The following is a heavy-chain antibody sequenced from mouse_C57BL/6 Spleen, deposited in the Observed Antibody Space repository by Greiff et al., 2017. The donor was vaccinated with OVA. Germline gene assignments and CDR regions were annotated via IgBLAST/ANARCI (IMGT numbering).Heavy chain of an antibody. V-gene: IGHV1-59*01. Sequence: QVQLQQPGAELVRPGTSVKLSCKASGYTFTSYWMHWVKQRPGQGLEWIGVIDPSDSYTNYNQKFKGKGTWTVDTASSTAYMQLSSLTSEDSAVYYCAVYYYGSSYENYWGQGTTLTVSS. CDR1: GYTFTSYW. D-gene: IGHD1-1*01. CDR2: IDPSDSYT. CDR3: AVYYYGSSYENY. J-gene: IGHJ2*01.